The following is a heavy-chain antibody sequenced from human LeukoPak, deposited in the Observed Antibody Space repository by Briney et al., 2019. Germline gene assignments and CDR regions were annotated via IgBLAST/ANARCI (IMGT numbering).Heavy chain of an antibody. CDR2: IYHSGST. Sequence: PSETLSLTCAVSGYSLSSGYYWGWIRPPPGKGLEWIGSIYHSGSTYYNPSLKSRVTISVDTSKNQFSLKLSSVTAADTAVYYCAILYGSGRYCDYWGQGTLVTVSS. D-gene: IGHD3-10*01. J-gene: IGHJ4*02. V-gene: IGHV4-38-2*01. CDR1: GYSLSSGYY. CDR3: AILYGSGRYCDY.